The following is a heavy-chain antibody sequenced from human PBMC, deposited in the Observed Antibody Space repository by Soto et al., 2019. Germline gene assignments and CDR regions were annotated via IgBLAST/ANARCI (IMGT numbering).Heavy chain of an antibody. D-gene: IGHD6-19*01. CDR2: IYHGGTT. CDR1: GGSISRYY. CDR3: ARVHVMVVAGSTFDY. Sequence: SETLSLTCTVSGGSISRYYWAWIRQPPGKGPEWIASIYHGGTTFYNPSLKSRITISVDTSNNQFSLKLTSVTAADTAVYYCARVHVMVVAGSTFDYWGHGTLVTVSS. V-gene: IGHV4-38-2*02. J-gene: IGHJ4*01.